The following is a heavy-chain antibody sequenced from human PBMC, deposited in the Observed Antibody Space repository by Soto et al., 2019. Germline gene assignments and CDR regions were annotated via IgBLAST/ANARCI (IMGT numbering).Heavy chain of an antibody. CDR3: ASRSSGWYYGLDV. CDR1: GGSISSYY. CDR2: RESSGST. Sequence: QVQLQESGPGLVKPSETLSLTCTVSGGSISSYYWSWIRQSPGKGLEWIGYRESSGSTNYNPSLKSRVTIAVDTSKSQFSLKLSSVTAADTAVYYCASRSSGWYYGLDVWGQGTTVTVSS. J-gene: IGHJ6*02. V-gene: IGHV4-59*08. D-gene: IGHD6-19*01.